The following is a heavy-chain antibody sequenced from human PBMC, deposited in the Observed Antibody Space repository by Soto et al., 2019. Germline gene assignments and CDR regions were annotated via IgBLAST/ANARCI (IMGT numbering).Heavy chain of an antibody. J-gene: IGHJ5*02. CDR3: ARAWTALAGRANWFDT. CDR2: IFYSGST. D-gene: IGHD2-15*01. V-gene: IGHV4-31*03. CDR1: GGSISSGGYY. Sequence: QAQLQESGPGLVKPSQTLSLTCTVSGGSISSGGYYWSWIRQYPGKGLEWIGYIFYSGSTYYNPSLKSRLTISVDTSKNQFALRLSSVTAADTAVYYCARAWTALAGRANWFDTWGLGTLVTVSS.